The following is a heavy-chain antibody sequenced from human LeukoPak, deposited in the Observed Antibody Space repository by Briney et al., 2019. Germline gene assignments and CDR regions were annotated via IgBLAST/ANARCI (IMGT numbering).Heavy chain of an antibody. CDR1: GGSFSGYY. Sequence: SETLSLTCAVYGGSFSGYYWSWIRQPPGKGLEWIGEINHSGSTNYNPSLKSRVIISVDTSKNQFSLKLSSVTAADTAVYYCGVRYRDRDYWGQGTLVTVSS. J-gene: IGHJ4*02. V-gene: IGHV4-34*01. CDR2: INHSGST. CDR3: GVRYRDRDY. D-gene: IGHD3-9*01.